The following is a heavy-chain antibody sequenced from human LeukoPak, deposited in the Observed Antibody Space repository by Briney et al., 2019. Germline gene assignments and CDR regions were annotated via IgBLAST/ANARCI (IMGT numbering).Heavy chain of an antibody. CDR1: GGSISSGGYS. D-gene: IGHD3-16*01. Sequence: SQTLSLTCAVSGGSISSGGYSWSWIRQPPGKGLEWIGYIYHSGSTYYNPSLKSRVTISVDRSKNQFSLKLSSVTAADTAVYYCARVSYDYVWGSSFDPWGQGTLVTVSS. CDR2: IYHSGST. CDR3: ARVSYDYVWGSSFDP. V-gene: IGHV4-30-2*01. J-gene: IGHJ5*02.